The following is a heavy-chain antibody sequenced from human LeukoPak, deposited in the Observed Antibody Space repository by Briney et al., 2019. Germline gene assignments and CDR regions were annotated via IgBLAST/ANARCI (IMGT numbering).Heavy chain of an antibody. D-gene: IGHD3-3*01. V-gene: IGHV4-59*01. CDR3: ARGPYYDLWSGPDY. CDR2: IYYSGST. CDR1: GGSISSYY. Sequence: SETLSLTCTVSGGSISSYYWSWIRQPPGKGLEWIGYIYYSGSTNYNPSLKSRVTISVDTSKNQFSLKLSSVTAADTAVYYCARGPYYDLWSGPDYWGQGTLVTVSS. J-gene: IGHJ4*02.